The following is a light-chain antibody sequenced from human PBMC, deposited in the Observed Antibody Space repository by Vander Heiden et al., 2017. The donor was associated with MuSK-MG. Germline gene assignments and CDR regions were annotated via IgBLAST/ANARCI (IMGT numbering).Light chain of an antibody. CDR2: AAS. CDR1: QSMSNY. V-gene: IGKV1-39*01. CDR3: QQSYSSPIT. J-gene: IGKJ4*01. Sequence: QMTQSPSSLSASVGDRVTITCRASQSMSNYLNWYQQKPGKAPKILIYAASTLNSGVPSRFSGSGSGTDFTLTINTGQPEDFATYYCQQSYSSPITFGGGTKVEMK.